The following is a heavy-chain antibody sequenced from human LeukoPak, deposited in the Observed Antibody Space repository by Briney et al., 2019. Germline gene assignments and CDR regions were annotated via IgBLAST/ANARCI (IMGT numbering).Heavy chain of an antibody. CDR2: ISYDGSTK. J-gene: IGHJ4*02. Sequence: GRSLRLSCAASGFIFSTHGMHWVRQAPGKGLEWVSLISYDGSTKYYADSVEGRFTISRDNSKSTLYLQLNRLRVEDTAVYYCAKDRHFYGAGTYYNLDYWGQGTLATVSS. V-gene: IGHV3-30*18. CDR1: GFIFSTHG. CDR3: AKDRHFYGAGTYYNLDY. D-gene: IGHD3-10*01.